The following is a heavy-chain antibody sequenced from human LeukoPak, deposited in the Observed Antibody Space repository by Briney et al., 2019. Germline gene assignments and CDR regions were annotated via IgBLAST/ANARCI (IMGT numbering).Heavy chain of an antibody. CDR3: ARYSSSSWVFFDC. D-gene: IGHD6-6*01. CDR2: IYSSGST. V-gene: IGHV4-4*07. J-gene: IGHJ4*02. CDR1: GGSTSSYY. Sequence: SHTTPLTSHATGGSTSSYYCRWIRQPAGKGLEWIGRIYSSGSTNYNPSLKSRVTMSVDTSKNQFSLKLTSVPAANTAVYYCARYSSSSWVFFDCWGQGTLVTVSS.